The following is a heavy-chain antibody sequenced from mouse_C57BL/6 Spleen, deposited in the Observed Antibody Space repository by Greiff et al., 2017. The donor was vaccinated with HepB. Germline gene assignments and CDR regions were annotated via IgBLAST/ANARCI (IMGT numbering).Heavy chain of an antibody. CDR1: GYTFTSYW. CDR3: ANMVTTNFDY. V-gene: IGHV1-61*01. Sequence: QVQLKQPGAELVRPGSSVKLSCKASGYTFTSYWMDWVKQRPGQGLEWIGNIYPSDSETHYNQKFKDKATLTVDKSSSTAYMQLSSLTSEDSAVYYCANMVTTNFDYWGQGTTLTVSS. D-gene: IGHD2-2*01. J-gene: IGHJ2*01. CDR2: IYPSDSET.